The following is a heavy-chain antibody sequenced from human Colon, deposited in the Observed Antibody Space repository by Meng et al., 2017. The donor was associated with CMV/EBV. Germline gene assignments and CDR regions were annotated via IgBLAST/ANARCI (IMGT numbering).Heavy chain of an antibody. D-gene: IGHD1-1*01. CDR2: MHHGGGSA. V-gene: IGHV1-46*01. CDR3: ARDTNS. Sequence: ASVKVSCKTSGYTFTESYMHWVRQAPGQGLEWMGLMHHGGGSANYAPQFQGRVTMTRDTSTTTAFLELTSLRSDDTAIYYCARDTNSWGQGTLVTVSS. CDR1: GYTFTESY. J-gene: IGHJ4*02.